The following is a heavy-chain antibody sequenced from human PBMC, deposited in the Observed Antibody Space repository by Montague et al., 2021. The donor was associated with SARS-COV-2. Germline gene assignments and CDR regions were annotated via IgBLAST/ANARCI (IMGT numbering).Heavy chain of an antibody. CDR3: ARVISAVAGANFYFDY. D-gene: IGHD4/OR15-4a*01. Sequence: SETLSLTRTVSGGSISSGSYWGWIRQPPGKGLEWIGTSDHSGITYYSPSLKSRVTISLDTSKNQFSLNLDSVTASDTAMYYCARVISAVAGANFYFDYWGQGTLVTGSS. V-gene: IGHV4-38-2*02. CDR2: SDHSGIT. J-gene: IGHJ4*02. CDR1: GGSISSGSY.